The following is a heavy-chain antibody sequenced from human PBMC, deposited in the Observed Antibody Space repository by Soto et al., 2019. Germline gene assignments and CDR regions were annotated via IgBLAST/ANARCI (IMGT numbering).Heavy chain of an antibody. J-gene: IGHJ4*02. CDR3: AREVVTETTLGYFDF. V-gene: IGHV1-69*06. CDR2: IIPMFDTT. CDR1: GGSFSSDA. Sequence: QVHLVQSGPEVREPGSSVKVSCKASGGSFSSDAITWVRQAPGQGLEWIGEIIPMFDTTNYAPEFQGRVTITADTATTPVYMEVNRLTPDDTAVYYCAREVVTETTLGYFDFWGQGALVTVSS. D-gene: IGHD2-21*02.